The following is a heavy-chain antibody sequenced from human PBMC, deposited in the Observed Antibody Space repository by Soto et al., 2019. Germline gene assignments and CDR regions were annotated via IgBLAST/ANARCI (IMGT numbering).Heavy chain of an antibody. CDR2: ISAYSGVT. J-gene: IGHJ4*02. D-gene: IGHD1-1*01. CDR1: GYTFSSYG. CDR3: ARDLEYLSDATAVPESASFDY. Sequence: ASVKVSCKSSGYTFSSYGVSWVRQAPGQGLEWLGWISAYSGVTNFAQKFQGRVTLTTDTPTSTVYMGMRSLTSDDTAVYYCARDLEYLSDATAVPESASFDYWGQGTLVTVSS. V-gene: IGHV1-18*01.